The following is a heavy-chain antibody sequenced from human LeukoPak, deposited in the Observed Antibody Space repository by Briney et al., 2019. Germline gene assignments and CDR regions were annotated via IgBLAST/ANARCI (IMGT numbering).Heavy chain of an antibody. D-gene: IGHD2-2*01. CDR2: ISSSSSYI. Sequence: GGSLRLSCEASGFTFSSYWMSWVRQAPGKGLEWVSSISSSSSYIYYADSVKGRFTISRDNAKNSLYLRMNSLRAEDTAVYYCARDCSSPTCYSFDYGGQEPLVTVSS. CDR1: GFTFSSYW. CDR3: ARDCSSPTCYSFDY. J-gene: IGHJ4*02. V-gene: IGHV3-21*01.